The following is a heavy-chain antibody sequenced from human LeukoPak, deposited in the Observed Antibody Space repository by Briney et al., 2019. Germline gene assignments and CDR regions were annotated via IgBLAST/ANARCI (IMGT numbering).Heavy chain of an antibody. CDR2: MNPKSGNT. CDR1: GYTFTNYE. CDR3: AKAAIMAPMNADWFDP. V-gene: IGHV1-8*01. Sequence: GASVKDSCKASGYTFTNYEINWVRQATGQGLEWMGWMNPKSGNTAYAQKFQGRVSMTWDTSISTAYLELSSLTSDDTAVYYCAKAAIMAPMNADWFDPWGQGTLVTVSS. J-gene: IGHJ5*02. D-gene: IGHD5-12*01.